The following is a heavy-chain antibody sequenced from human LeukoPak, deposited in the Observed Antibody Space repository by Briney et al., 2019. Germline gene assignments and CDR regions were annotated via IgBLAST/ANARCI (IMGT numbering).Heavy chain of an antibody. CDR3: AKDLLRGVLRYFDY. V-gene: IGHV3-11*01. D-gene: IGHD3-10*01. J-gene: IGHJ4*02. Sequence: GGSLRLSCAASGFTFSDYYINWIRQAPGKGLEWISYISSDGSTIYSADSLKGRFTISRDNAKHSLYLQMNSLRAEDTAVYYCAKDLLRGVLRYFDYWGQGTLVTVSS. CDR1: GFTFSDYY. CDR2: ISSDGSTI.